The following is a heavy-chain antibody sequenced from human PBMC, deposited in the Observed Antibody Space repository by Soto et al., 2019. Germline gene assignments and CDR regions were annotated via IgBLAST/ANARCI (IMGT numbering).Heavy chain of an antibody. D-gene: IGHD3-22*01. J-gene: IGHJ4*02. CDR1: GDSISSPHYY. CDR3: AREPKQNYDSSPWNGGFDS. V-gene: IGHV4-30-4*01. CDR2: IYYTGNN. Sequence: QVHLQESGPGLVEPSQTLSLSCTVSGDSISSPHYYWTWIRQPPGKGLEWVGYIYYTGNNFYNPALKSRVAMSVDPSTNQFSLKLASVTDADTAVYFCAREPKQNYDSSPWNGGFDSWGPGTLVTVSS.